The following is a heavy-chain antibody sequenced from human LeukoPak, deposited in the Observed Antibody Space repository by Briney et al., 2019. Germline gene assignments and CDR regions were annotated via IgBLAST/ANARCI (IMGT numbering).Heavy chain of an antibody. CDR2: FDPEDGET. V-gene: IGHV1-24*01. J-gene: IGHJ3*02. Sequence: GASENVSRKVSGHTLTELSMHWVRHAPGKGLECMGGFDPEDGETIYAQKLQGRVTMTAATSTDTAYMELTSLRSEDTAVYDCAALNTMADAFDIWGQGTMVTVSS. CDR1: GHTLTELS. CDR3: AALNTMADAFDI. D-gene: IGHD3-10*01.